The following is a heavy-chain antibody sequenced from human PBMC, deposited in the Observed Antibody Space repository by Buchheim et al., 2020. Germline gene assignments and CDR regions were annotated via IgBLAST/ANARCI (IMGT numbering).Heavy chain of an antibody. J-gene: IGHJ5*02. CDR1: GFTFSSYA. CDR2: ISYDGSNK. D-gene: IGHD2-21*02. Sequence: QVQLVESGGGVVQPGKFLRLSCAASGFTFSSYAMHWVRQAPGKGLEWVAVISYDGSNKYYADSVKGRFTISRDNSKNTMYQQMNSLRAEDTAVYYCAIDISSSGGDYAWGQRTL. V-gene: IGHV3-30-3*02. CDR3: AIDISSSGGDYA.